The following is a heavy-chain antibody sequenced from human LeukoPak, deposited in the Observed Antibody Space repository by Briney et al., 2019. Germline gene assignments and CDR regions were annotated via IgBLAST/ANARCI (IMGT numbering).Heavy chain of an antibody. V-gene: IGHV3-7*01. CDR2: IKQDGSEK. J-gene: IGHJ4*02. Sequence: PGGSLRLSCAASGFTFSSYWMSWVRQAPGKGLGWVANIKQDGSEKYYVDSVKGRFTISRDNAKNSLYLQMNSLRAEDTAVYYCAREGYSPRDGYNFNFDYWGQGTLVTVSS. CDR1: GFTFSSYW. CDR3: AREGYSPRDGYNFNFDY. D-gene: IGHD5-24*01.